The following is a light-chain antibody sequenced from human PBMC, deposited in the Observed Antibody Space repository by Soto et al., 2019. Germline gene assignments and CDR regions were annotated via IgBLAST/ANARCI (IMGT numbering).Light chain of an antibody. CDR2: KSD. CDR3: ATWDDGLSGVL. CDR1: DSNIGSNS. V-gene: IGLV1-47*01. J-gene: IGLJ2*01. Sequence: QSVLTQPPSASGTPGQRVSITCSGSDSNIGSNSVHWYQQVPGMAPKLLVYKSDQRPSGVPDRFSGSKSVTSASLAIGGLRAEDEAEYYCATWDDGLSGVLFDGGTKLTVL.